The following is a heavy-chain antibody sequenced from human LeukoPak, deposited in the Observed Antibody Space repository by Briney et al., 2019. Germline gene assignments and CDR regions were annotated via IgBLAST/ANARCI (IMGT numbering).Heavy chain of an antibody. CDR2: INHSGST. Sequence: SETLSLTCAVYGGSFSGYYWSWIRQPPGKGLEWIGEINHSGSTNYNPSLKSQVTISVDTSKNQFSLKLSSVTAADTAVYYCARGWGYYGSGSRTTLWFDPWGQGTLVTVSS. CDR1: GGSFSGYY. V-gene: IGHV4-34*01. J-gene: IGHJ5*02. D-gene: IGHD3-10*01. CDR3: ARGWGYYGSGSRTTLWFDP.